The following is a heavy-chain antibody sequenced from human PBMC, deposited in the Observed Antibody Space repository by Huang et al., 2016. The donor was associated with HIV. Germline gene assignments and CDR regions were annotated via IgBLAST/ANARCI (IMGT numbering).Heavy chain of an antibody. CDR3: TRENYDFWSGYYKYYFDY. CDR1: GFTFGDYA. V-gene: IGHV3-49*05. J-gene: IGHJ4*02. CDR2: IRSKASGGTT. D-gene: IGHD3-3*01. Sequence: EVQLVESGGGLVKPGRSLRLSCTASGFTFGDYAISWFRQAPGEGLEWVGFIRSKASGGTTEYAASVKGRFTISRDDSKSIAYLQMNSLKIEDTAVYYCTRENYDFWSGYYKYYFDYWGQGTLVTVSS.